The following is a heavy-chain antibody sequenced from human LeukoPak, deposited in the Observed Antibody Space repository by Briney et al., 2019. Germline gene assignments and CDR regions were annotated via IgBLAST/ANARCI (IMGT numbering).Heavy chain of an antibody. CDR2: INYSGST. J-gene: IGHJ2*01. CDR3: ARRVSGWPQDWYFDL. CDR1: GGSLSGYY. V-gene: IGHV4-34*01. D-gene: IGHD6-19*01. Sequence: PSDTLSLTCAVYGGSLSGYYWSWIRQPPGKGLEWIGEINYSGSTNYNPSLKSRVTISVDTSKNQFSLKLTSVTAADTALYHCARRVSGWPQDWYFDLWGRGTLVTVSS.